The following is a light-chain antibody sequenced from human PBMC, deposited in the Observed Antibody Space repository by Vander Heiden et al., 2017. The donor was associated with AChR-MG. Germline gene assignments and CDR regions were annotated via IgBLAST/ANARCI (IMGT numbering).Light chain of an antibody. J-gene: IGKJ4*01. CDR3: QQRSDWPFT. CDR1: QSVSSY. CDR2: DAS. Sequence: EIVLTPSPATLSLSPGEGATLSCRASQSVSSYLVWYQQKPGQAPRLLIYDASNRAAGIPARFSGSGSGTDFTLTIGSLEPEDFAVYYCQQRSDWPFTFGGGTKVEIK. V-gene: IGKV3-11*01.